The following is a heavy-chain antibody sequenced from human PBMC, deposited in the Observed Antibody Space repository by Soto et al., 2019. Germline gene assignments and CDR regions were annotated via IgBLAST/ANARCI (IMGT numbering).Heavy chain of an antibody. D-gene: IGHD6-19*01. CDR3: EYGLFQWHYAFDI. CDR1: GFSFSSYA. V-gene: IGHV3-23*01. Sequence: GFLRLPCVPSGFSFSSYAWSWVRQAPGKGLEWVSAISGSGGSTYYADSVKGRITISRDNSTNTMYLHMNSLRAEDTAVYYWEYGLFQWHYAFDIWGQGTMVTVSS. CDR2: ISGSGGST. J-gene: IGHJ3*02.